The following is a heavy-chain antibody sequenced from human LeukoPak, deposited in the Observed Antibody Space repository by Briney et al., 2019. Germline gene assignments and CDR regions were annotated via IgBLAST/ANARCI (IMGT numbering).Heavy chain of an antibody. D-gene: IGHD4-17*01. CDR2: IIPLLGTT. V-gene: IGHV1-69*13. CDR3: AEDCSMVTTRAPYYYDYLDV. CDR1: GYTFTNYH. Sequence: GPSVKVSCKASGYTFTNYHISWVRQAPAQGLEWMGVIIPLLGTTNYAHKCQGRVTITGGDSTSTAYMELTSLRSEDAAVYYCAEDCSMVTTRAPYYYDYLDVWGQGTTVTVSS. J-gene: IGHJ6*02.